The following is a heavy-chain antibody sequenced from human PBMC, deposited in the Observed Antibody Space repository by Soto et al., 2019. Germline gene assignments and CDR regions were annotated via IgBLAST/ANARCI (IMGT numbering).Heavy chain of an antibody. CDR2: ISSSSSYI. Sequence: GGSLRLSCAASGFTFSSYSMNWVRQAPGKGLEWVSSISSSSSYIYYADSVKGRFTISRDNAKNSLYLQMNSLRAEDTAVYYCARGLPQQQLPQGGVYWGQGTLVTVS. CDR1: GFTFSSYS. J-gene: IGHJ4*02. D-gene: IGHD6-13*01. V-gene: IGHV3-21*01. CDR3: ARGLPQQQLPQGGVY.